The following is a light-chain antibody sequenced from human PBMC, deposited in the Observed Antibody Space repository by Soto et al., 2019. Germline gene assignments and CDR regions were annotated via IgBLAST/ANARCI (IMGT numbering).Light chain of an antibody. CDR2: DAS. CDR3: QQRGNWPRVT. J-gene: IGKJ3*01. V-gene: IGKV3-11*01. Sequence: EIVMTQSPATLSVSPGETATLSCRASQSISRYLAWYQQKPGRAPRLLIYDASNRATGTPARFSGSGSGTDFTLTISSLEPEDFAVYYCQQRGNWPRVTFGPGTQGGYQ. CDR1: QSISRY.